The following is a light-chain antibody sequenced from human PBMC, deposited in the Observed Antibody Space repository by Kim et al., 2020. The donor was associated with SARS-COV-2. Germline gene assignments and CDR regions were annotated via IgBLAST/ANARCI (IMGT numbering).Light chain of an antibody. V-gene: IGKV1-5*03. CDR2: KAS. CDR3: QQYNGSPYT. J-gene: IGKJ2*01. Sequence: SASAGDRVTITCRARQSISSSVAWYQQKPGKAPKLLIYKASSLEGGVPSTFSGSGSGTEFTLTISSLQPDDFATYYCQQYNGSPYTFGPGTKLEIK. CDR1: QSISSS.